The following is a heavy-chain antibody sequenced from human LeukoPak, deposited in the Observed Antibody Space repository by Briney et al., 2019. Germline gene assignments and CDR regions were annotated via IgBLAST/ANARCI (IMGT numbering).Heavy chain of an antibody. CDR1: GFTFSSYG. Sequence: GGSLRLSCAASGFTFSSYGMHWVRQAPGKGLEWVAVISYDGSNKYYADSVKGRFTISRDNSKNTLYLQMNSLRAEDTAVYYCAKDLTSRDIVVVPAAFGDYWGQGTLVTVSS. CDR3: AKDLTSRDIVVVPAAFGDY. V-gene: IGHV3-30*18. CDR2: ISYDGSNK. D-gene: IGHD2-2*01. J-gene: IGHJ4*02.